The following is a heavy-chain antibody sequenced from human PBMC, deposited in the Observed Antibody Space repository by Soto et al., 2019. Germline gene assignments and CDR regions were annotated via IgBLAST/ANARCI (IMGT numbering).Heavy chain of an antibody. D-gene: IGHD3-10*01. CDR1: GLTFNTSC. V-gene: IGHV3-30*03. J-gene: IGHJ6*02. CDR3: ATKARVTNKLYYGMDV. CDR2: ISYDGATK. Sequence: HVQLVESGGGVVHPGTSLRLSCEVSGLTFNTSCMHWVRQVPGRGLEWVAVISYDGATKYYGDNRKGRFTVSRDNSKNTLFLYINIPRAEDTAVYYCATKARVTNKLYYGMDVWGHGTTVTVSS.